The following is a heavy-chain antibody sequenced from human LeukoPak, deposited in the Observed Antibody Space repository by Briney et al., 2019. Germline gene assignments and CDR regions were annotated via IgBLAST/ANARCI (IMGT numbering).Heavy chain of an antibody. V-gene: IGHV3-48*01. J-gene: IGHJ5*02. CDR3: ARAQFISGWRTLGP. CDR2: INSNSDDI. Sequence: PGGSLRLSCAASGFTFSSYSMNWVCQAPGKGLEWLSYINSNSDDIYHADSVKGRFTVSRDNAKNSLYLQMNNLRAEDTAVYYCARAQFISGWRTLGPWGRGTLVTVSS. D-gene: IGHD6-19*01. CDR1: GFTFSSYS.